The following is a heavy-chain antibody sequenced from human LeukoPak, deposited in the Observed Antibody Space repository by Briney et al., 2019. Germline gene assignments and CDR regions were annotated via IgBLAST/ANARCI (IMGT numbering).Heavy chain of an antibody. CDR3: ARDRSSGYPDY. Sequence: GRSLRLSCAASGFTFSTYWMHWARQPPGKGLVWVSRINTDGSSISYADSVKGRFTISRDNAKNSLYVQMNSLRAEDTAVYYCARDRSSGYPDYWGQGTLVTVSS. CDR1: GFTFSTYW. CDR2: INTDGSSI. D-gene: IGHD3-22*01. J-gene: IGHJ4*02. V-gene: IGHV3-74*01.